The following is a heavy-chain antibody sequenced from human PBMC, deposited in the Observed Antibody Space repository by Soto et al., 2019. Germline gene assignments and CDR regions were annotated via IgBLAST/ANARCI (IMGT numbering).Heavy chain of an antibody. CDR2: IFHSGST. V-gene: IGHV4-4*02. CDR3: ARVTSGLSLFDY. Sequence: TSETLSLTCAVSGGSISSSNWWSWVRQPPGKGLEWIGEIFHSGSTNYNPSLKSRVTISLDMSNNQFSLKLNSVTAADTAIYYCARVTSGLSLFDYWGQGTLVTVSS. D-gene: IGHD6-19*01. CDR1: GGSISSSNW. J-gene: IGHJ4*02.